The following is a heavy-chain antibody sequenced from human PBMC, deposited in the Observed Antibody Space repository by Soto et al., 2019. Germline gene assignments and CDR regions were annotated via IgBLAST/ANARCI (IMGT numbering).Heavy chain of an antibody. V-gene: IGHV1-18*01. CDR1: GYTFTSYG. CDR2: ISAYNGNT. CDR3: ARDLPAQRALGSNDAFDI. D-gene: IGHD7-27*01. Sequence: ASVKVSCKASGYTFTSYGISWVRQAPGQGLEWMGWISAYNGNTNYAQKLQGRVTMTTDTSTSTAYMELRSLRSDDTAVYYCARDLPAQRALGSNDAFDIWGQGTMVTVSS. J-gene: IGHJ3*02.